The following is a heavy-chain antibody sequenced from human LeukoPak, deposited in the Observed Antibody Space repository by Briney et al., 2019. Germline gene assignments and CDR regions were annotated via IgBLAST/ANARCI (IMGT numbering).Heavy chain of an antibody. V-gene: IGHV4-34*01. CDR2: INHSGGT. CDR1: GGSFSGYY. Sequence: SETLSLTCAVYGGSFSGYYWSWIRQPPGKGLEWIGEINHSGGTNYNPSLKSRVTISVDTSKNQFSLKLGSVTAADTAVYYCARIIVGASNYYYYGMDVWGQGTTVTVSS. J-gene: IGHJ6*02. CDR3: ARIIVGASNYYYYGMDV. D-gene: IGHD1-26*01.